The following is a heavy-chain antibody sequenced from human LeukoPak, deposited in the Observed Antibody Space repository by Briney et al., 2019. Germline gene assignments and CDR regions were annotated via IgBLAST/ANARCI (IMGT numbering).Heavy chain of an antibody. CDR3: ARGDYYDRAFDV. CDR1: GFTLSTYW. Sequence: PGGSLRLSCAASGFTLSTYWMNWVRQAPGKGLEWVADIKGDGSETYYVDSVKGRFTISRENAKNSLYLHMRSLRAEDTAVYYCARGDYYDRAFDVWGQGTMVTVS. J-gene: IGHJ3*01. CDR2: IKGDGSET. D-gene: IGHD3-22*01. V-gene: IGHV3-7*01.